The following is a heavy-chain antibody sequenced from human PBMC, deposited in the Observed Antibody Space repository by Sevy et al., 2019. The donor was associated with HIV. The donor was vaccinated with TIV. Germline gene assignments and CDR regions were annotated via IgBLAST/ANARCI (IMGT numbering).Heavy chain of an antibody. CDR2: ISGSGNNT. J-gene: IGHJ3*02. Sequence: GGSLRLSCAASGFTFSSFAMTWVRQAPGKGLEWVSGISGSGNNTYNADAMKGRFTISRDNSKNKLYLQMNGLRAEDTAVYYWAKGITMMLLVLDAIDIWGQGTMVTVSS. CDR3: AKGITMMLLVLDAIDI. CDR1: GFTFSSFA. V-gene: IGHV3-23*01. D-gene: IGHD3-22*01.